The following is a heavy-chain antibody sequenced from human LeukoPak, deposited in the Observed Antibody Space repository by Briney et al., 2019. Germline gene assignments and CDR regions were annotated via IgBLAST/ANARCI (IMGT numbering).Heavy chain of an antibody. J-gene: IGHJ5*02. D-gene: IGHD4-17*01. CDR1: GGSISSNNYY. V-gene: IGHV4-39*07. Sequence: PSETLSLTCTVSGGSISSNNYYWGWIRQPPGKGLEWIGNIYYSGNTYYNPSLKSRVTISVDTSKNQFSLKLNSVTAADTAVYYCARVGDYGRVNWFDPWGQGTLVTVSS. CDR3: ARVGDYGRVNWFDP. CDR2: IYYSGNT.